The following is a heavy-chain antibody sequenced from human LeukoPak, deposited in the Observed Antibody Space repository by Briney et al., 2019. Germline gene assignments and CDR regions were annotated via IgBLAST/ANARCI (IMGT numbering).Heavy chain of an antibody. Sequence: ASVKVSCKASGGRSSSHVISWVRQAPGQGLEWMGRIIPMLGIVNYAQSFQGRVTISADKSTNTGYMELTSLRSEDTAVYYCAKDSGFSAWGGLGPWGQGTLVTVTS. V-gene: IGHV1-69*04. CDR3: AKDSGFSAWGGLGP. CDR2: IIPMLGIV. CDR1: GGRSSSHV. J-gene: IGHJ5*02. D-gene: IGHD5-12*01.